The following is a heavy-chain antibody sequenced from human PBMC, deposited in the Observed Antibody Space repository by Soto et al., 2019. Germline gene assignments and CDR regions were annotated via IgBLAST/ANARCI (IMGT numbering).Heavy chain of an antibody. CDR1: GGTFSSYA. Sequence: GASGKVSCKASGGTFSSYAISWVRQAPGQGLEWMGGIIPIFGTANYAQKFQGRVTITADESTSTAYMELSSLRSEDTAVYYCASFGGFITGTQAMVYYYGMDVWGQGTTVTVSS. CDR2: IIPIFGTA. J-gene: IGHJ6*02. V-gene: IGHV1-69*13. D-gene: IGHD1-20*01. CDR3: ASFGGFITGTQAMVYYYGMDV.